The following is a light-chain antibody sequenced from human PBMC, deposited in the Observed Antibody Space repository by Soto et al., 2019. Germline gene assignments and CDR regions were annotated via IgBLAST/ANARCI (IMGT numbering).Light chain of an antibody. CDR2: WAS. CDR1: QSVVVSSYNQNY. J-gene: IGKJ2*01. CDR3: QQYWKSPYT. Sequence: DIVMTQSPDALAVSLGERATINCKSSQSVVVSSYNQNYLAWDQHKAGQPPKLLIYWASTRESGVPDRFSGSGAGTEFTLTISSLQAEDVAVYYCQQYWKSPYTCGQGTKVDIK. V-gene: IGKV4-1*01.